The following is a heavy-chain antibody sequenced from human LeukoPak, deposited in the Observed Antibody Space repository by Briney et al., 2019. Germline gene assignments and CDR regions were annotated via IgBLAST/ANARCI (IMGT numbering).Heavy chain of an antibody. Sequence: ASVKVSCKASVYTFTNYGIFWVRQAPGPGLEWMGWISAYSGNTNYAQKLQGRVTMTTETSTSTAYMELESLRSDETAVYYCAISQGSYYDTSGYLGGDYWGQGTLVTVSS. CDR2: ISAYSGNT. D-gene: IGHD3-22*01. J-gene: IGHJ4*02. CDR1: VYTFTNYG. CDR3: AISQGSYYDTSGYLGGDY. V-gene: IGHV1-18*01.